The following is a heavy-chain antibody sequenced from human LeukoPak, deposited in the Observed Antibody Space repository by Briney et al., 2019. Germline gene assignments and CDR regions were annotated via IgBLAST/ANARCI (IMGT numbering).Heavy chain of an antibody. Sequence: GGSLRLSCAASGFTFSSYGTHWVRQAPGKGLEWEALIRYDGSNKYYADSVKRRFTISRDNSKNTLYLQMNSLRAEDTAVYYCAKPYYDFWSGYWGDWFDPWGQGTLVTVSS. CDR2: IRYDGSNK. D-gene: IGHD3-3*01. CDR3: AKPYYDFWSGYWGDWFDP. J-gene: IGHJ5*02. V-gene: IGHV3-30*02. CDR1: GFTFSSYG.